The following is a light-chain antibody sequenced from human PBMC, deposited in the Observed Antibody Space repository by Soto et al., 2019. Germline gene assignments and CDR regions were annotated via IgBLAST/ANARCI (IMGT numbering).Light chain of an antibody. CDR2: GAS. CDR3: QQYYTWPT. CDR1: RNIDSN. Sequence: EIVMTQSPVTLSVSPGERATLSCRASRNIDSNLAWYQQKPGQAPRPLISGASTRATGIPARLSGSGSGTEFTLTIGRQQSADFALYYCQQYYTWPTFGQGTKVDTK. V-gene: IGKV3-15*01. J-gene: IGKJ1*01.